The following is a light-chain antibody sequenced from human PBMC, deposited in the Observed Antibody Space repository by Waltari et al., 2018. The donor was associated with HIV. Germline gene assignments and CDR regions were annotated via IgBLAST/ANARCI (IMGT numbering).Light chain of an antibody. CDR3: QLYGSSLFP. CDR1: QSVSSNS. J-gene: IGKJ3*01. CDR2: GAY. V-gene: IGKV3-20*01. Sequence: EIVLTQSPGTLSLSPGERATLSCRASQSVSSNSLAWYQQKPGQAPRLLIYGAYSRATGIPDRSSGSGSGTDFTLIISRLEPEDFAVYYCQLYGSSLFPFGPGTKVDI.